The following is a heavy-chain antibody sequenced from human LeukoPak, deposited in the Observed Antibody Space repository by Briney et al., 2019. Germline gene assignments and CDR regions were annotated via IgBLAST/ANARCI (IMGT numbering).Heavy chain of an antibody. Sequence: SQTLSLTCAISGDSVSSNSAAWDWIRQSPSRGLEWLGRTYYRSKWYYGYAVSVKSRITINPDTSKNQFSLQLNSVTPEDTDIYYCTRTIAGYIDSWGQGTLVTVSS. J-gene: IGHJ4*02. V-gene: IGHV6-1*01. CDR1: GDSVSSNSAA. CDR2: TYYRSKWYY. CDR3: TRTIAGYIDS. D-gene: IGHD2-2*02.